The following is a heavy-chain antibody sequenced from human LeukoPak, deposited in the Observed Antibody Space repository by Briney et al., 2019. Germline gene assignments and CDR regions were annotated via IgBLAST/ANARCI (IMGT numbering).Heavy chain of an antibody. CDR1: GFTLSCYW. Sequence: GGSLRLSCAASGFTLSCYWMSWVRQAPGKGLEWVANKKQDGSEKYYVDSVKGRFTISRDNAKNSLYLQMNSLRAEDTAVYYCARVRSWGVAAFDIWGQGTMVTVSS. D-gene: IGHD3-16*01. CDR2: KKQDGSEK. V-gene: IGHV3-7*03. CDR3: ARVRSWGVAAFDI. J-gene: IGHJ3*02.